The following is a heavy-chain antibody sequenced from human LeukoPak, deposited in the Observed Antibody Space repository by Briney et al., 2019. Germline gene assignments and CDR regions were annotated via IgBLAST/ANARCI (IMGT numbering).Heavy chain of an antibody. CDR2: IKQDGSEK. Sequence: GGSLRLSCAASGFTFSSYWMSWVRQARGKGLEWVANIKQDGSEKYYVDSVKGRFTISRDNAKNSLYLQMNSLRAEDTAVYYCARDLYDFWSGSLDAFDIWGQGTMVTVSS. D-gene: IGHD3-3*01. V-gene: IGHV3-7*01. CDR1: GFTFSSYW. J-gene: IGHJ3*02. CDR3: ARDLYDFWSGSLDAFDI.